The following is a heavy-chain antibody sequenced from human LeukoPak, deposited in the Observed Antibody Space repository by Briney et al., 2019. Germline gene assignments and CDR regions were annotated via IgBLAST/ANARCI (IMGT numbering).Heavy chain of an antibody. D-gene: IGHD6-19*01. CDR1: GFTFSSYG. CDR3: ARAVLDQWLVPGGWFDP. J-gene: IGHJ5*02. V-gene: IGHV3-30*03. Sequence: GGSLRLSCAASGFTFSSYGMHWVRQAPGKGLEWVAVISYDGSNKYYADSVKGQFTISRDNSKNTLYLQMNSLRAEDTAVYYCARAVLDQWLVPGGWFDPWGQGTLVTVSS. CDR2: ISYDGSNK.